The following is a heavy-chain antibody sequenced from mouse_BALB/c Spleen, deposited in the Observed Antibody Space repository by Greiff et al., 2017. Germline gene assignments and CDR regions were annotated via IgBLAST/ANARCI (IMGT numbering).Heavy chain of an antibody. CDR1: GYSITSDYA. V-gene: IGHV3-2*02. J-gene: IGHJ3*01. Sequence: DVQLQESGPGLVKPSQSLSLTCTVTGYSITSDYASNWIRQFPGNKLEWMGYISYSGSTSYNPSLKSRISITRDTSKNQFFLQLNSVTTEDTATYYCARGYGNWFAYWGQGTLVTVSA. CDR3: ARGYGNWFAY. D-gene: IGHD2-1*01. CDR2: ISYSGST.